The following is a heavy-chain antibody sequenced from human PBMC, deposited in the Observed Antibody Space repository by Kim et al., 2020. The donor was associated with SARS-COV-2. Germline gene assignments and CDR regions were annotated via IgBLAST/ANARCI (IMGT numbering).Heavy chain of an antibody. CDR1: GFTFSSYS. D-gene: IGHD3-3*01. Sequence: GGSLRLSCAASGFTFSSYSMNWVRQAPGKGLEWVSSISSSSSYIYYADSVKGRFTISRDNAKNSLYLQMNSLRAEDTAVYYCARDHTALYYDFWSGPGYYYYYGMDVWGQGTTVTVSS. CDR3: ARDHTALYYDFWSGPGYYYYYGMDV. CDR2: ISSSSSYI. J-gene: IGHJ6*02. V-gene: IGHV3-21*01.